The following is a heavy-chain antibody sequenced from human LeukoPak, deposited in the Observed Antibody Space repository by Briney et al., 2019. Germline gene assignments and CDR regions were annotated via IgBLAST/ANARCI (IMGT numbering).Heavy chain of an antibody. CDR2: ISDSGNT. D-gene: IGHD2-21*01. Sequence: GGSLRLSCAASGFTLGSYAMSWVRQAPGKGLEWVSAISDSGNTYHADSVKGRFTISRDSSKNTLFLQMNRLRPEDAAVYYCAKAPVTTCRGAYCYPFDYWGQGTLVTVSS. V-gene: IGHV3-23*01. CDR3: AKAPVTTCRGAYCYPFDY. J-gene: IGHJ4*02. CDR1: GFTLGSYA.